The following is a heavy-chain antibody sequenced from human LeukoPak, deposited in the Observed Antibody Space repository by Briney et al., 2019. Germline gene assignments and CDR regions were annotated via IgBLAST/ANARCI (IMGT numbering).Heavy chain of an antibody. J-gene: IGHJ5*02. CDR3: ARGYGEPNWFVP. CDR1: GGSISSYY. V-gene: IGHV4-30-4*08. CDR2: IYYSGST. D-gene: IGHD4-17*01. Sequence: SETLSLTCTVSGGSISSYYWSWIRQPPGKGLERIGYIYYSGSTYYNPSLKSRVTISVDTSKNQFSLKLSSVTAADTAVYYCARGYGEPNWFVPWGQGTLVTVSS.